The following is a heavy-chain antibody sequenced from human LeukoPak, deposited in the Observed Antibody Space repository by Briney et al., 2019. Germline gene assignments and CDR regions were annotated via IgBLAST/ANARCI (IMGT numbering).Heavy chain of an antibody. CDR3: ATAGSSPVD. CDR2: FDPEDGET. D-gene: IGHD6-6*01. CDR1: GYTVTEFS. J-gene: IGHJ4*02. V-gene: IGHV1-24*01. Sequence: ASVKVSCTVSGYTVTEFSMHWVRQAPGKGLEWMGGFDPEDGETIFAQKFQGRVTMTEDTSTDTAYMELSSLTSEDTAVYYCATAGSSPVDWGQGTLVTVSS.